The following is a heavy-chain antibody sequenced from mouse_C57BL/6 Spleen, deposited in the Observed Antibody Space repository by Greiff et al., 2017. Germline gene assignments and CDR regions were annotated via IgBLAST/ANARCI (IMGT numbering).Heavy chain of an antibody. V-gene: IGHV5-9*01. CDR2: ISGGGGNT. J-gene: IGHJ3*01. CDR1: GFTFSSYT. CDR3: ARHKSNPFAY. D-gene: IGHD2-5*01. Sequence: EVKVEESGGGLVKPGGSLKLSCAASGFTFSSYTMSWVRQTPEKRLEWVATISGGGGNTYYPDSVKGRFTISRDNAKNTLYLQMSSLRSEDTALYYCARHKSNPFAYWGQGTLVTVSA.